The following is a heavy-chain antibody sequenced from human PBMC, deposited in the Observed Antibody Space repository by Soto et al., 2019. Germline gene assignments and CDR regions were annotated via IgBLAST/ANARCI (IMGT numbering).Heavy chain of an antibody. V-gene: IGHV1-18*01. CDR1: GYTFTSYG. Sequence: VKLSCKASGYTFTSYGISRVRQAPGQGLEWMGCISAYNGNTNYAQKLQGRVTMTTDTSTSTAYMELRSLRSDDTAVYYCARSVRNWFDPWGQGTLVSVSS. CDR2: ISAYNGNT. J-gene: IGHJ5*02. CDR3: ARSVRNWFDP.